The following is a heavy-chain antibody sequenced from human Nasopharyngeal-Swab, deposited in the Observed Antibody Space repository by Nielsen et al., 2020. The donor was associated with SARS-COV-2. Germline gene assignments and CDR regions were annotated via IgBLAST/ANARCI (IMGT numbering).Heavy chain of an antibody. J-gene: IGHJ4*02. D-gene: IGHD2-2*01. CDR2: INPSGGSS. CDR3: ARGHSRIIVVVPWRKGYFDY. CDR1: GYTFTSYY. Sequence: ASVKVSCKASGYTFTSYYMHWVRQAPGQGLEWMGIINPSGGSSSYAQKFQGRVTMTRHTSTSTVYMELSSLRSEDTAVYYCARGHSRIIVVVPWRKGYFDYWGQGTLVTVSS. V-gene: IGHV1-46*01.